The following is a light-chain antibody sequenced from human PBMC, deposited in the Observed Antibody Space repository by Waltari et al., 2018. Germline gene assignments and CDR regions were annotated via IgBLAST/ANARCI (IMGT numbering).Light chain of an antibody. CDR1: QSISKY. Sequence: EIVLTQSPGTLSLSPGERATLSCRASQSISKYLAWYQQKPVQAPRLLIYHASSRASGIPDRFSGSGSGTDFSLTISRLEPEDFAVYYCQHYESVPVTFGQGTKVEIK. CDR3: QHYESVPVT. V-gene: IGKV3-20*01. J-gene: IGKJ1*01. CDR2: HAS.